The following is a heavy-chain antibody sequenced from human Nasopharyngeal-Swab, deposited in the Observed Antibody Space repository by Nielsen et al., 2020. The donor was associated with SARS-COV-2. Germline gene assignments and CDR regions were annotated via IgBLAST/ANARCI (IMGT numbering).Heavy chain of an antibody. J-gene: IGHJ6*02. V-gene: IGHV3-21*01. CDR2: ISSSSSYI. D-gene: IGHD3-10*01. Sequence: ESLKISCAASGFTFSSYSMNWVRQAPGKGLEWVSSISSSSSYIYYADSVKGRFTISRDNAKNSLYLQMNSLRAEDTAVYYCARDLGLSMVRGADYYYGMDVWGQGTTVTVSS. CDR3: ARDLGLSMVRGADYYYGMDV. CDR1: GFTFSSYS.